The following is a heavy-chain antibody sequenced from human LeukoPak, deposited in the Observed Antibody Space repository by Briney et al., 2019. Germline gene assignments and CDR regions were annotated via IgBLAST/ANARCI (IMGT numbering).Heavy chain of an antibody. CDR2: ISSSGSTI. V-gene: IGHV3-48*03. CDR1: GFTFSSYE. J-gene: IGHJ6*04. D-gene: IGHD3-10*02. Sequence: PGGPPRLSCAASGFTFSSYEMNWVRQAPGKGLEWVSYISSSGSTIYYADSVKGRFTISRDNAKNSLYLQMNSLRAEDTAVYYCAELGITMIGGVWGKGTTVTISS. CDR3: AELGITMIGGV.